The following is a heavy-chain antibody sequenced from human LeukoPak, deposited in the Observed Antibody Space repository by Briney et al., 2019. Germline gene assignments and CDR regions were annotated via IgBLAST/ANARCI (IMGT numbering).Heavy chain of an antibody. Sequence: GGSLRLSCAASGLTFNNYATHWVHQAPGKGLECVAAISYDGSKKYYADSMKGRFTISRDNTQNTLYLQMNSLQPEDTAVYYCARVRRNQYSLRAAGAFDIWGQGTRVTVSS. CDR2: ISYDGSKK. CDR3: ARVRRNQYSLRAAGAFDI. D-gene: IGHD2-21*01. J-gene: IGHJ3*02. V-gene: IGHV3-30*04. CDR1: GLTFNNYA.